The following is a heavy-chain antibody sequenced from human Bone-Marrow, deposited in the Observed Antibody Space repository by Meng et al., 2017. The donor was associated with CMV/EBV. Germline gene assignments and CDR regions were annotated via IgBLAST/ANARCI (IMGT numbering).Heavy chain of an antibody. CDR1: GYSFTSYW. J-gene: IGHJ5*02. D-gene: IGHD4-23*01. CDR3: ARHPGNHRRRNWFDP. Sequence: KVSCKGSGYSFTSYWIGWVRQMPGKGLEWMGIIYPGDSDTRYSPSFQGQVTISADKSISTAYLQWSSLKASDTAMYYYARHPGNHRRRNWFDPWGQGTLVTVSS. V-gene: IGHV5-51*01. CDR2: IYPGDSDT.